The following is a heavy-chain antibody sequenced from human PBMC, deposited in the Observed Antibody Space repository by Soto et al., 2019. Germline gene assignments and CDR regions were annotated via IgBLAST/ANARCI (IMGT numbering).Heavy chain of an antibody. D-gene: IGHD1-1*01. CDR2: IWYDGSNK. CDR1: GFTFSSYG. J-gene: IGHJ3*02. Sequence: GGSLRLSCAASGFTFSSYGMHWVRQAPGKGLEWVAVIWYDGSNKYYADSVKGRFTISRDNSKNTLYLQMNSLRAEDTAVYYCARDSHWNDGGRHTPETAFDIWGQGTMVTVSS. V-gene: IGHV3-33*01. CDR3: ARDSHWNDGGRHTPETAFDI.